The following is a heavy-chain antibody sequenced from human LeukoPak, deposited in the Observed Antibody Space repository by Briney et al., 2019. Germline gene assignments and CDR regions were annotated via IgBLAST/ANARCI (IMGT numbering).Heavy chain of an antibody. CDR1: GFTFSSYG. J-gene: IGHJ5*02. V-gene: IGHV3-30*03. Sequence: GGSLRLSCAPSGFTFSSYGMHWVRQAPGKGLEWVAVITYDGSNIDYVDSVKGRFTISRDNSKNTLYLQMNSLRPEDTAVYYCVRVRDSGRSLYNWFDPWGQGTLVTVSS. D-gene: IGHD5-12*01. CDR3: VRVRDSGRSLYNWFDP. CDR2: ITYDGSNI.